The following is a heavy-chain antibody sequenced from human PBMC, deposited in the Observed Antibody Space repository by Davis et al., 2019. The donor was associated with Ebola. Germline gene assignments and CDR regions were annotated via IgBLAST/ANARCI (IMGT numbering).Heavy chain of an antibody. CDR2: IIPIFGTA. J-gene: IGHJ5*02. Sequence: SVKVSCKASGGTFSSYAISWVRQAPGQGLEWMGGIIPIFGTANYAQKFQGRVTITADESTSTAYMELSSLRSEDTAVYYCARTKSIWGSYHWFDPWGQGTLVTVSS. D-gene: IGHD3-16*02. CDR1: GGTFSSYA. CDR3: ARTKSIWGSYHWFDP. V-gene: IGHV1-69*13.